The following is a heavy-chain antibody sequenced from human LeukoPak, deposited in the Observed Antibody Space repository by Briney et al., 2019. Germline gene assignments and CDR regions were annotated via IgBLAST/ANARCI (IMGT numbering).Heavy chain of an antibody. CDR3: VYQVQGVVK. CDR1: GFTFSSYA. Sequence: GGSLRLSCSASGFTFSSYAMHWVRQPPGKGLEYVSGISGDGSSTYYADSVKGRFTISRDNSKNTLYVQMTSLRAEDTAVYYCVYQVQGVVKWGQGTLVTVSS. V-gene: IGHV3-64*05. D-gene: IGHD3-3*01. CDR2: ISGDGSST. J-gene: IGHJ4*02.